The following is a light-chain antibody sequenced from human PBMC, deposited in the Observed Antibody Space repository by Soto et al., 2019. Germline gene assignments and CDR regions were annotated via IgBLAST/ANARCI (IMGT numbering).Light chain of an antibody. CDR1: LSVSVC. CDR2: DAS. J-gene: IGKJ5*01. CDR3: HQRQYWPPIT. Sequence: EIVLKQDPVTLSFSSGEKATLSCRTSLSVSVCLDWYQQKPGQAPRLLISDASNRATGIPARFSGSGSGTDFTLTISSLEPEDFAVYYCHQRQYWPPITFGQGTRLEIK. V-gene: IGKV3-11*01.